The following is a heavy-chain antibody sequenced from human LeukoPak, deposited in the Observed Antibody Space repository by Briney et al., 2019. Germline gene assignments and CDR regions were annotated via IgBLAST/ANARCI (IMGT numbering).Heavy chain of an antibody. J-gene: IGHJ4*02. CDR3: AKLTSSKINNSDY. CDR1: GFTFSSYS. V-gene: IGHV3-23*01. Sequence: GGSLRLSCAASGFTFSSYSMNWVRQAPGKGLEWVSGISADGGRTYYADSVKGRFTISRDISKNALYLQMNSLRAEDTATYYCAKLTSSKINNSDYWGQGTLVAVSS. D-gene: IGHD1/OR15-1a*01. CDR2: ISADGGRT.